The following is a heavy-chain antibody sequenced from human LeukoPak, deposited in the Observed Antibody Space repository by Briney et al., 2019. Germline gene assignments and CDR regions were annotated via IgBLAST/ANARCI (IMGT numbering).Heavy chain of an antibody. CDR1: GFIFRNYG. Sequence: GGSLRLSCAASGFIFRNYGMNWVRQAPGKGLEWVSGIYTNGNTRYADSVRGWFTISRDNSKNTLYLQMHSLRVDDTAVYYCAHLVWEYVGGLDVWGQGTTVTVSS. D-gene: IGHD3/OR15-3a*01. V-gene: IGHV3-23*05. CDR2: IYTNGNT. CDR3: AHLVWEYVGGLDV. J-gene: IGHJ6*02.